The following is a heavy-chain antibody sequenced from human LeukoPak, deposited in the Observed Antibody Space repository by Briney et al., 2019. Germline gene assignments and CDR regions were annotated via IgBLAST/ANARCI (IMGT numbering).Heavy chain of an antibody. Sequence: GASVKVSCKASGGTFSSYAISWVRQAPGQGLEWMGGIIPIFGTANYAQKFQGRVTITADNSTSTAYMALSSLSSEDTAMYYCARDRRHRHANRYCSGGSCYSDYYYYMDGWGKGTTVTISS. V-gene: IGHV1-69*06. CDR3: ARDRRHRHANRYCSGGSCYSDYYYYMDG. CDR1: GGTFSSYA. D-gene: IGHD2-15*01. J-gene: IGHJ6*03. CDR2: IIPIFGTA.